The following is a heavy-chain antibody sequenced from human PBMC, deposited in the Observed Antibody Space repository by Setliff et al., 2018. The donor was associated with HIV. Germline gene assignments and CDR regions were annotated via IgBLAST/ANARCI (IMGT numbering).Heavy chain of an antibody. J-gene: IGHJ6*03. CDR3: ARIVRWELVATSTFFYYYMDV. D-gene: IGHD1-26*01. V-gene: IGHV4-39*01. Sequence: SETLSLTCTVSGGSIYGSDYYWGWIRQPPGKGLESIGSIYYSGSTYYKPSLKSRVTISVDTSKNQFSLKLSSVTAADTAVYYCARIVRWELVATSTFFYYYMDVWGKGTTVTVSS. CDR1: GGSIYGSDYY. CDR2: IYYSGST.